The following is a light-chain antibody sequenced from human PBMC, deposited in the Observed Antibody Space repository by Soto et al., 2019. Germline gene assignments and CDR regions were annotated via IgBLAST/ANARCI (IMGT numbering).Light chain of an antibody. CDR1: QSVSSSS. Sequence: EIVLTQAPGTLSLSPGDRATLSCRASQSVSSSSLAWYQQRPGQAPRLLIYLASIRPTGIPDRFSGSGSGTDFTLTINRLEPEDFAVYYCQQYGSSPRTFGQGTQVEIK. J-gene: IGKJ1*01. CDR3: QQYGSSPRT. CDR2: LAS. V-gene: IGKV3-20*01.